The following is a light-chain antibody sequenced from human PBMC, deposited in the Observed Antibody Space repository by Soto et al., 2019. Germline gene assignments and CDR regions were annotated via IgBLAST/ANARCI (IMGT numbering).Light chain of an antibody. CDR2: DVG. Sequence: QSALTQPRSVSGSPGQSVTISCTGTSSDVGGYNYVSWYQQLPGKAPKLMIYDVGKRPSGVPDCFSGSKSGNTASLTISGLQAEDEADYYCYSYAGNSYVFGTGTKLTVL. V-gene: IGLV2-11*01. CDR1: SSDVGGYNY. CDR3: YSYAGNSYV. J-gene: IGLJ1*01.